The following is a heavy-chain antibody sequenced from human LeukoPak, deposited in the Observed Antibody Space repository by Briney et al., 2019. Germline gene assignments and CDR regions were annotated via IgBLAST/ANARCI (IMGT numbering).Heavy chain of an antibody. D-gene: IGHD3-22*01. Sequence: GVSLRLSCAASGFTLSSYWMSWVRQAPVKGLEWVANIKEDGSENYYVDSVKGRFTISRDNSKNTLYLQMNSLRAEDTAVYYCAKAAIIVVVPDYYYYMDVWGKGTTVTVSS. CDR1: GFTLSSYW. J-gene: IGHJ6*03. CDR2: IKEDGSEN. V-gene: IGHV3-7*01. CDR3: AKAAIIVVVPDYYYYMDV.